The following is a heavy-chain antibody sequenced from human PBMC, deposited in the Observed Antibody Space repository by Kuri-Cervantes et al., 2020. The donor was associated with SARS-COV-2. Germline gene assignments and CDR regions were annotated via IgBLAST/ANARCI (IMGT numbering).Heavy chain of an antibody. J-gene: IGHJ3*02. CDR3: ARGSNSGIAAADDAFDI. CDR2: INHSGST. D-gene: IGHD6-13*01. Sequence: GSLRLSCAVYGGSFSGYYWSWIRQPPGKGLEWIGEINHSGSTNYNPSLKSRVTISVDTSKNQFSLKLSSVTAADTAVYYCARGSNSGIAAADDAFDIWGHGTMVTVSS. V-gene: IGHV4-34*01. CDR1: GGSFSGYY.